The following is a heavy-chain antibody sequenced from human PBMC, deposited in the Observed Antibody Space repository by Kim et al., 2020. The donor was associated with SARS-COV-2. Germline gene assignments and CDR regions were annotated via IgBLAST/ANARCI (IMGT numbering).Heavy chain of an antibody. Sequence: GGSLRLSCAASGFTFSSYAMSWVRQAPGKGLEWVSAISGSGGSTYYADSVKGRFTISRDNSKNTLYLQMNSLRAEDTAVYYCAKDTYDYGDYGRVTWFDYWGQGTLVTVSS. CDR3: AKDTYDYGDYGRVTWFDY. V-gene: IGHV3-23*01. D-gene: IGHD4-17*01. CDR1: GFTFSSYA. CDR2: ISGSGGST. J-gene: IGHJ4*02.